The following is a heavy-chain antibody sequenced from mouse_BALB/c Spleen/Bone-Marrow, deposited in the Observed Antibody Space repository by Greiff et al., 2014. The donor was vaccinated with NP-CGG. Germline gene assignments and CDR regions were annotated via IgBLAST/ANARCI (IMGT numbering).Heavy chain of an antibody. Sequence: VQLVESGPQLVRPGASVKISCKASGYSFTSYWMHWVKQRPGQGLEWIGMIDPSDSETKLNQKFKDKATLTIDKSSSTAYLQLSSPTSEDSAVYYCARRDNAPFAYWGQGTLVTVSA. D-gene: IGHD1-3*01. J-gene: IGHJ3*01. CDR2: IDPSDSET. CDR3: ARRDNAPFAY. CDR1: GYSFTSYW. V-gene: IGHV1S126*01.